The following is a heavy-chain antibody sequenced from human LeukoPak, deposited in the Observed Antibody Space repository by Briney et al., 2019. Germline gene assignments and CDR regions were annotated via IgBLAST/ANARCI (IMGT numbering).Heavy chain of an antibody. CDR2: IREDGSEK. CDR1: GFTFSTYW. D-gene: IGHD1-26*01. CDR3: ARDKIMGASKHDY. J-gene: IGHJ4*02. Sequence: GGSLRLSCVASGFTFSTYWMSWVRQAPGKGLEWVANIREDGSEKYYVDAVKGRFTISRDNAKNSLYLQLDSLRAEDTAVYYCARDKIMGASKHDYWGQGTLVTVSS. V-gene: IGHV3-7*01.